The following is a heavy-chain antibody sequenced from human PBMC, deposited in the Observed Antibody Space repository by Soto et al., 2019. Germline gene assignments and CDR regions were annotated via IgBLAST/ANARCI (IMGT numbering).Heavy chain of an antibody. D-gene: IGHD3-22*01. J-gene: IGHJ4*02. CDR3: AKDQPFYYYVSSGYQNFHY. V-gene: IGHV3-23*01. CDR2: ISGSGGST. CDR1: GFTFSSDA. Sequence: GGSLRLSCAASGFTFSSDAMSWVRQAPGKGLEWVSAISGSGGSTYYADSVKGRFTISRDNSKNTLYLQMNSLRAEDTAVYYCAKDQPFYYYVSSGYQNFHYSGQGTLVTVSS.